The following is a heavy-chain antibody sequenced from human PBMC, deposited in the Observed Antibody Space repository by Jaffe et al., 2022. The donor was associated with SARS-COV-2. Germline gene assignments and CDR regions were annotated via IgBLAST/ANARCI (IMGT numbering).Heavy chain of an antibody. Sequence: EVQLVESGGGLVQPGGSLRVSCAASGFTFTTYWMHWVRQAPGKGLVWVSRINSDGSSTSYADSVKGRFTISRDNAKNTLYLQMNSLRAEDTAVYYCARDKGIAARMDVWGQGTTVTVSS. D-gene: IGHD6-13*01. CDR2: INSDGSST. V-gene: IGHV3-74*01. CDR3: ARDKGIAARMDV. J-gene: IGHJ6*02. CDR1: GFTFTTYW.